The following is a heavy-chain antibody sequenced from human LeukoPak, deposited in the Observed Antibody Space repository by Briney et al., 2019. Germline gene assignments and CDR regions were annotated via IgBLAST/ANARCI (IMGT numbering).Heavy chain of an antibody. CDR1: GFTFSDDG. CDR2: ISYDGSNK. Sequence: GGSLRLSCAASGFTFSDDGTHWVRQAPGKGLEWVAVISYDGSNKYYIDSVKGRFTISRDNSKNTLYLQMNSLRAEDTAVYYCVTYGSGRHDYYYMDVWGKGTTVTVSS. J-gene: IGHJ6*03. V-gene: IGHV3-30*03. D-gene: IGHD3-10*01. CDR3: VTYGSGRHDYYYMDV.